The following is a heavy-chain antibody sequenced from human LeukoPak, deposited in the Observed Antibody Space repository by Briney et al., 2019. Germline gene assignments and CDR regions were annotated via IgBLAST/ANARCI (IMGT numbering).Heavy chain of an antibody. D-gene: IGHD3-22*01. V-gene: IGHV3-74*01. J-gene: IGHJ4*02. Sequence: GGSLRLSCAASGFTFSTYTIHWVRQVPGKGLMWVSRITNDGTSTTYADSVKGRFTISRDNAKDTLYLQMNSLRAEDTAVYYCARDGGGSSGYYWGLGYWGQGTLVTVSS. CDR1: GFTFSTYT. CDR2: ITNDGTST. CDR3: ARDGGGSSGYYWGLGY.